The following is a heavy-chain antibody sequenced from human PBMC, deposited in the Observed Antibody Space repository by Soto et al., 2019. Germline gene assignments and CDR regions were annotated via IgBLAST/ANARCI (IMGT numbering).Heavy chain of an antibody. V-gene: IGHV3-21*01. CDR3: ARDLLAGQQLVIPWFHP. CDR1: GFSFSSFN. J-gene: IGHJ5*02. CDR2: IFTRSSQI. D-gene: IGHD1-26*01. Sequence: GGSLRLSCAASGFSFSSFNMNWVRQAPGKGLEWVSSIFTRSSQIYYADSVKGRFTISRDDAKNSLFLQMNSLSVEDTAVYYCARDLLAGQQLVIPWFHPWGQGTLVTVSS.